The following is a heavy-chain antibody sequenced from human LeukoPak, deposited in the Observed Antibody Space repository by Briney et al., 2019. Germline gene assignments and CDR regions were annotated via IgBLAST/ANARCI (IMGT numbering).Heavy chain of an antibody. J-gene: IGHJ4*02. D-gene: IGHD3-22*01. V-gene: IGHV1-2*02. CDR2: INPNSGGT. CDR1: GYTFTGYY. Sequence: ASVKVSCKASGYTFTGYYMHWVRQAPGQGLEWMGWINPNSGGTNYAQKFQGRVTMTRDTSISTAYMELSRLRSDDTAVYYCARDSTYYYDSSGYYYRVDYFDYWGQGTLVTVSS. CDR3: ARDSTYYYDSSGYYYRVDYFDY.